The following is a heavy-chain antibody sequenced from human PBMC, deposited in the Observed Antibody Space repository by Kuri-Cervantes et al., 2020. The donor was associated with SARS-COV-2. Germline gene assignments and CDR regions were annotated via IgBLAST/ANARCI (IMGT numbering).Heavy chain of an antibody. CDR2: INPNSGGT. CDR1: GYTFTGYY. Sequence: ASVKVSCKASGYTFTGYYMHWVRQAPGQGLEWVGWINPNSGGTNYAQKFQGRVTMTRDTSISTAYMELSRLRSDDTAVYYCARVKYYDFWSGYYFTGDQSPKYYMDVWGKGTTVTVSS. J-gene: IGHJ6*03. CDR3: ARVKYYDFWSGYYFTGDQSPKYYMDV. V-gene: IGHV1-2*02. D-gene: IGHD3-3*01.